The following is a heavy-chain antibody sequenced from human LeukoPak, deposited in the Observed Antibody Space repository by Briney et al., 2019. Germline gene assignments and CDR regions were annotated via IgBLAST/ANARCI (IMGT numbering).Heavy chain of an antibody. CDR3: ARGQLGAAAGLYDY. CDR2: TYYRSKWYN. CDR1: GDSVPSNSAA. D-gene: IGHD6-13*01. V-gene: IGHV6-1*01. Sequence: SPTLSLTCAISGDSVPSNSAAWNWIRQSPSRGLEWLGRTYYRSKWYNDYAVSVRSRITINPDTSKNQFSLQLNSVTPEDTAVYYCARGQLGAAAGLYDYWGQGTLVTVSS. J-gene: IGHJ4*02.